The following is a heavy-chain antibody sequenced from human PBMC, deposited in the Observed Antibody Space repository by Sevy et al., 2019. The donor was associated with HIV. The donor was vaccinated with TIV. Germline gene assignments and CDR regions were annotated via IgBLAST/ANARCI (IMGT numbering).Heavy chain of an antibody. D-gene: IGHD2-8*01. CDR1: GFTPSTYG. CDR3: ARDPRMYGDYLLAYFDS. V-gene: IGHV3-33*01. CDR2: IGYDGSNK. Sequence: GGSLRLSCAASGFTPSTYGMRWVRQAPGKGLEWVAVIGYDGSNKYYADSVKGRFTISRDNSMNSLFLQMDSLRAEDTAVYYCARDPRMYGDYLLAYFDSWGQGTLVTVSS. J-gene: IGHJ4*02.